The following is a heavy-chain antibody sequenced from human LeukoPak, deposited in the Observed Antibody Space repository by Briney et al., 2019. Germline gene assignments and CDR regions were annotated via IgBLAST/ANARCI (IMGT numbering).Heavy chain of an antibody. CDR2: ISTSSSII. D-gene: IGHD2-2*01. CDR3: ARDCSSTICYDTPDFDY. CDR1: GFTFSTYS. J-gene: IGHJ4*02. V-gene: IGHV3-48*01. Sequence: GGSLRLSCAASGFTFSTYSMNWVVQAPGKGLEWVSYISTSSSIIYYADSVEGRFTISRDNAKNSLYLQMNSLRAEDTAVYFCARDCSSTICYDTPDFDYWGQGTLVTVSS.